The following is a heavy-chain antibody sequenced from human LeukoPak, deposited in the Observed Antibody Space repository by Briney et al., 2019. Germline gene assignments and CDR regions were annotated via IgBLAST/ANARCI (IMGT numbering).Heavy chain of an antibody. CDR1: GYTFTSYD. V-gene: IGHV1-8*01. J-gene: IGHJ4*02. CDR3: ARVTLVDTAMVSPPHFDY. D-gene: IGHD5-18*01. CDR2: MNPNSGNT. Sequence: ASVKVSCKASGYTFTSYDINWVRQATGQGLEWMGWMNPNSGNTGYAQKFQGRVTMTRNTSISTAYVELSSLRSEDTAVYYCARVTLVDTAMVSPPHFDYWGQGTLVTVSS.